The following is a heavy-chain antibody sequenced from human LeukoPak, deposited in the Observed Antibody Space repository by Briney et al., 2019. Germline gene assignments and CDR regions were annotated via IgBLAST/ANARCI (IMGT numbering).Heavy chain of an antibody. V-gene: IGHV3-30*18. CDR2: ISYDGSEE. D-gene: IGHD6-13*01. J-gene: IGHJ4*02. Sequence: GGSLRLSCAASGFTFSSYGMHWVRQAPGKGLEWVAGISYDGSEEFYANSVKGRFIISRDDSKNTLYLQLNSLRADDTAVYYCAKDPEKYSSSHYWGQGTLVTVSS. CDR1: GFTFSSYG. CDR3: AKDPEKYSSSHY.